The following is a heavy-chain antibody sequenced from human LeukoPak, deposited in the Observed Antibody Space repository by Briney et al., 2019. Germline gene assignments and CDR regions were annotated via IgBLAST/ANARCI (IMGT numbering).Heavy chain of an antibody. CDR1: GFTFSSYA. V-gene: IGHV3-23*01. CDR3: ARDRYSLGGYYYYGMDV. CDR2: ISGSGGST. D-gene: IGHD1-1*01. J-gene: IGHJ6*02. Sequence: GGSLRLSCAASGFTFSSYAMSWVRQAPGKGLEWVSAISGSGGSTYYADSVKGRFTISRDNSKNTLYLQMNSLRAEDTAVYYCARDRYSLGGYYYYGMDVWGQGTTVTVSS.